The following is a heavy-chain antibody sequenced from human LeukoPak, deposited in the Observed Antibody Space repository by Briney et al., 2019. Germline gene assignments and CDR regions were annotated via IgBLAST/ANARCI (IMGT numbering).Heavy chain of an antibody. CDR3: AKDDPHQRFDN. CDR2: IKPDSDAT. D-gene: IGHD2-2*01. CDR1: GYVFSSHW. Sequence: GASVKVSCKASGYVFSSHWLHWVRQAPGLGLEWVGYIKPDSDATDLAQRFQGRVTLTRDTSISTAYLELNGLTADDTAVYFCAKDDPHQRFDNWGQGTLVTVSS. J-gene: IGHJ4*02. V-gene: IGHV1-2*02.